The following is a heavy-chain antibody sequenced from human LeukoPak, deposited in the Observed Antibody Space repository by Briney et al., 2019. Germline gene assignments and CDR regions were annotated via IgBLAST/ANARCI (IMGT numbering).Heavy chain of an antibody. Sequence: ASVKVSCXASGYTFTGYYMHWVRQAPGQGLEWMGWINPNSGGTNYAQKYQGRVTMTRDTSISTAYMELNRLRSDDTAVYYCARETIFGVVIPFDYWGQGTLVTVSS. CDR2: INPNSGGT. D-gene: IGHD3-3*01. CDR3: ARETIFGVVIPFDY. J-gene: IGHJ4*02. V-gene: IGHV1-2*02. CDR1: GYTFTGYY.